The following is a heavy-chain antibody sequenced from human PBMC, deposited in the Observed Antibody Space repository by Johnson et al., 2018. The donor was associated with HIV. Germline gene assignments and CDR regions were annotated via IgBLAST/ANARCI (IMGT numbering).Heavy chain of an antibody. J-gene: IGHJ3*02. D-gene: IGHD3-22*01. CDR3: ARDPTDPCMIVVGPDAFDI. Sequence: VQLVESGGGVVQAGRSQRVSCAASGFTFDDYGMSWVRQAPGKGLEWVSGINWNGGSTGYADSVKGRFTISRDNAKNSLYLQMNSLIAEDTALYYCARDPTDPCMIVVGPDAFDIWSQGTMVTVSS. CDR2: INWNGGST. V-gene: IGHV3-20*04. CDR1: GFTFDDYG.